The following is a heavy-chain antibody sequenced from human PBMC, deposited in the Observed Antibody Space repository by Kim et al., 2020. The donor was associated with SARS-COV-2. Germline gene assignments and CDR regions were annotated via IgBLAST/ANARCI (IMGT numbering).Heavy chain of an antibody. J-gene: IGHJ4*02. Sequence: GRGKFYMDSVKGRFTISRNNAQNSLYLQMGSLRAEDTAVYYCAREKGALDYWGQGTLVTVSS. CDR3: AREKGALDY. D-gene: IGHD1-26*01. V-gene: IGHV3-7*01. CDR2: GRGK.